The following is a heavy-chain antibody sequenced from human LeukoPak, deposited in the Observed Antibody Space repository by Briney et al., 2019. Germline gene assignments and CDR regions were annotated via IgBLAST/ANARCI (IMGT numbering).Heavy chain of an antibody. CDR1: GYTFTGYY. Sequence: ASVKVSCKASGYTFTGYYMHWVRQAPGQGLEWMGWINPNSGGTNYAQKFQGRVTMTRDTSISTAYMELSRLRSDDTAVYYCARVVCSGGSCPYYYYYYYMDVWGKGTTVTVSS. J-gene: IGHJ6*03. CDR2: INPNSGGT. CDR3: ARVVCSGGSCPYYYYYYYMDV. V-gene: IGHV1-2*02. D-gene: IGHD2-15*01.